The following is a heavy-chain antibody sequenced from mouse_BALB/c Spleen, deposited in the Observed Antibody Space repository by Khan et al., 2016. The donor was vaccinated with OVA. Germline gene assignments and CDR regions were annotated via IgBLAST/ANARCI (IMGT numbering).Heavy chain of an antibody. CDR3: ARQNYDGYALDY. J-gene: IGHJ4*01. Sequence: EVQLQESGPGLVKPSQSLSLTCTVTGYSITSNYAWSWIRQFPGNKLEWMGYISYSGSTNYNPSLKSRISVTRDTSENQFFLQLNSVTTEDTVTYYCARQNYDGYALDYWGQGTSVTVSS. CDR1: GYSITSNYA. D-gene: IGHD2-4*01. CDR2: ISYSGST. V-gene: IGHV3-2*02.